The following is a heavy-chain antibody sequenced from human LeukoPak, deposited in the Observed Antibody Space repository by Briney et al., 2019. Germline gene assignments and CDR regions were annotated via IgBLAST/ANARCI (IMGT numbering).Heavy chain of an antibody. CDR3: ATLYCSSTSCYSNFDY. Sequence: ASVKVSCKVSGYTLTELSMHWVRQAPGKGLEWMGGFDPEDGETIYAQKFQGRVTMTEDTSTDTAYMELSSLRSEDTAVYYCATLYCSSTSCYSNFDYWGQGTLVTASS. J-gene: IGHJ4*02. D-gene: IGHD2-2*01. V-gene: IGHV1-24*01. CDR1: GYTLTELS. CDR2: FDPEDGET.